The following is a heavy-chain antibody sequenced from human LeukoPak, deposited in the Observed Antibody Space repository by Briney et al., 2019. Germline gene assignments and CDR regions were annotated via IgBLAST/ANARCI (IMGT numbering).Heavy chain of an antibody. CDR2: MWPGDSDT. D-gene: IGHD3-22*01. CDR1: GYTFTNYW. V-gene: IGHV5-51*01. CDR3: ARGAVQLPYEFDY. Sequence: GESLTISCRTSGYTFTNYWIGWVRQRPGKGLEWMGIMWPGDSDTRYSPSFQGQVTISADKSITTAYLQWSRLKASDTAIYYCARGAVQLPYEFDYWGQGTLVTVSP. J-gene: IGHJ4*02.